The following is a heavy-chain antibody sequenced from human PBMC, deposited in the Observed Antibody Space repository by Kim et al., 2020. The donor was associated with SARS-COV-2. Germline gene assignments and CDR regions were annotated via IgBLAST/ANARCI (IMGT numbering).Heavy chain of an antibody. Sequence: SVKGRFTISRENAKNTLYLQMNSLRAEDTAVYYCAKKAYDSRVYYYGMDVWGQGTTVTVSS. J-gene: IGHJ6*02. CDR3: AKKAYDSRVYYYGMDV. D-gene: IGHD3-22*01. V-gene: IGHV3-23*01.